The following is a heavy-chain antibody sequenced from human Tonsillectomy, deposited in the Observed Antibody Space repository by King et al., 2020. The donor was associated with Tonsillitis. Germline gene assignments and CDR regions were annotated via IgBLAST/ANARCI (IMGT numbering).Heavy chain of an antibody. D-gene: IGHD1-1*01. CDR3: ARAPERDWNDPRYWYFDL. J-gene: IGHJ2*01. CDR1: GYTFTSYG. CDR2: LSGYNGNT. V-gene: IGHV1-18*01. Sequence: QLVQSGAEVKRPGASVKVSCETSGYTFTSYGIGWVRQAPGQGLEWMGWLSGYNGNTNYAQKFQGRVTMTTDTSTSTAYMELRSLRSDATAVYYCARAPERDWNDPRYWYFDLWGRGTLVTVSS.